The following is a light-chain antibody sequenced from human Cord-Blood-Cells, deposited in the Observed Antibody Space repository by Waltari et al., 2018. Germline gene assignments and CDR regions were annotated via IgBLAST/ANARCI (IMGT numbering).Light chain of an antibody. CDR1: SSTIGAGYD. V-gene: IGLV1-40*01. J-gene: IGLJ2*01. Sequence: QSVLTQPHSVSGAPGQRVTSACTASSSTIGAGYDVHWYQQLPGTAPKLLIYGNSNRPSGVPDRFSSSKSGTSASLAITGLQAEDEADYYCQSYDSSLSGSVFGGGTKLTVL. CDR3: QSYDSSLSGSV. CDR2: GNS.